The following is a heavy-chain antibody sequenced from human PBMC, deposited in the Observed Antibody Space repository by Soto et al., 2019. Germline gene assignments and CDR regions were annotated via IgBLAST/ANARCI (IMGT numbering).Heavy chain of an antibody. V-gene: IGHV1-69*06. D-gene: IGHD3-3*01. Sequence: SVKVSFSAAGRTLSIYAISWVRQAPGQGREWMGEIIPIFGTANYAQKFQGRDTITPDKSTSTAYMELSSLRSEDTAVCYCARAVNYDIWSGYYRVPVDYYYYGMDVWGQGTTVTVSS. J-gene: IGHJ6*02. CDR1: GRTLSIYA. CDR2: IIPIFGTA. CDR3: ARAVNYDIWSGYYRVPVDYYYYGMDV.